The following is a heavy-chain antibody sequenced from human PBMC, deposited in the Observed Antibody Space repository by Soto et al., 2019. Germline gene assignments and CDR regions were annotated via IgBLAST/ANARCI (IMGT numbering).Heavy chain of an antibody. V-gene: IGHV3-15*01. CDR3: TTVPLGYIVVVPAANGFVFDY. CDR2: IKSKTDGGTT. J-gene: IGHJ4*02. Sequence: GGSLRLSCAASGFTFSNAWMSWVRQAPGKGLEWVGRIKSKTDGGTTDYAAPVKGRFTISRDDSKNTLYLQMNSLKTEDTAVYYCTTVPLGYIVVVPAANGFVFDYWGQGTLVTVSS. D-gene: IGHD2-2*01. CDR1: GFTFSNAW.